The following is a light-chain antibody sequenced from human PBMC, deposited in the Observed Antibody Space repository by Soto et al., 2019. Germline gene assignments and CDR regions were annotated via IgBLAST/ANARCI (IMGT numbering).Light chain of an antibody. Sequence: QSALTQPASVSGSPGQSITISGTGTSSDVGGSNYVSWYQQLPGKAPKLMIYDVSDRPSGVSNRFSGSKSGNTASLTLSGLQAEEEADYYCSSYTSSSLYVFGTGRQVTVL. CDR1: SSDVGGSNY. V-gene: IGLV2-14*01. CDR2: DVS. J-gene: IGLJ1*01. CDR3: SSYTSSSLYV.